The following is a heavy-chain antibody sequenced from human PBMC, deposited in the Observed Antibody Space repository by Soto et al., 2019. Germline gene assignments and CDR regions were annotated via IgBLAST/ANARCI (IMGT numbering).Heavy chain of an antibody. J-gene: IGHJ4*02. CDR1: GDSVSSNSAA. CDR2: TYYRSKWYN. CDR3: ETDPTSRITIFGVVIIQYYFDY. D-gene: IGHD3-3*01. V-gene: IGHV6-1*01. Sequence: SQTLSLTCAISGDSVSSNSAAWNWIRQSPSRGLEWLGRTYYRSKWYNDYAVSVKSRITINPDTSKNQFSLQLNSVTPEDTAVYYCETDPTSRITIFGVVIIQYYFDYWGQGTLVTVSS.